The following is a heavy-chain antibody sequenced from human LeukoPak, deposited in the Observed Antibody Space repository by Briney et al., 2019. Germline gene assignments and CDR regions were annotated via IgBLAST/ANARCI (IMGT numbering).Heavy chain of an antibody. CDR2: LWYDGSNK. CDR1: GFTFSHYG. J-gene: IGHJ4*02. Sequence: GGSLRLSCAASGFTFSHYGMHWVRQAPGKGLEWVASLWYDGSNKNYADSVKGRFTISRDNSDNTLYLQMNSLRDEDTAVYYCARDRVPQLTADYWGQGTLVTVSS. D-gene: IGHD7-27*01. V-gene: IGHV3-33*01. CDR3: ARDRVPQLTADY.